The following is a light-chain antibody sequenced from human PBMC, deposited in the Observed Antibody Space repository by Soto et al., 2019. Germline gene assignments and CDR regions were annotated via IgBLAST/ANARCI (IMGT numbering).Light chain of an antibody. J-gene: IGLJ2*01. CDR2: RNN. CDR3: AAWDDSLSGFVV. CDR1: SSNIGSNY. V-gene: IGLV1-47*01. Sequence: QSVLTQPPSASGTPGQRVTISCSGSSSNIGSNYVYWYQQLPGTAPKLLIYRNNQRPSGVPDRLSGSKSGTSASLAISGLRSEDEADYYCAAWDDSLSGFVVFGGGTKVTVL.